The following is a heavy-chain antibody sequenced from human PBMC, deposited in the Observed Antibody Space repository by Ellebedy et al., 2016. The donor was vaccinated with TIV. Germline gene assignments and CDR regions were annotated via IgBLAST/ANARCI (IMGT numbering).Heavy chain of an antibody. CDR3: ARDKEHTHGRTFGS. J-gene: IGHJ4*02. V-gene: IGHV4-59*01. Sequence: ESLKISCTVSGDSITTNYWSWIRQPPGKGLEWIGYIDYSGSTNYNPSLKSRASLSVDTSENQFSLTLSAVTAADTAVYYCARDKEHTHGRTFGSWGQGTLVTVSS. D-gene: IGHD1/OR15-1a*01. CDR1: GDSITTNY. CDR2: IDYSGST.